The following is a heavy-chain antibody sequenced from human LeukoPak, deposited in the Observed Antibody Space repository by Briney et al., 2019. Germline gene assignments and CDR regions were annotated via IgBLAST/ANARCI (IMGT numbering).Heavy chain of an antibody. Sequence: SETLSLTCTVSGDSISSYYWSWIRQPPGKGLEWIGSIYHSGSTYYNPSLKSRVTISVDTSKNQFSLKLSSVTAADTAVYYCARDLVGYSSSPLGAELNWFDPWGQGTLVTVSS. CDR1: GDSISSYY. CDR3: ARDLVGYSSSPLGAELNWFDP. J-gene: IGHJ5*02. V-gene: IGHV4-38-2*02. CDR2: IYHSGST. D-gene: IGHD6-6*01.